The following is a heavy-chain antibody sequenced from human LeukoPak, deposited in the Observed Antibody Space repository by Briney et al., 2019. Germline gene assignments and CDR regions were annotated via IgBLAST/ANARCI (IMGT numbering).Heavy chain of an antibody. CDR1: GDSVSSNSAA. J-gene: IGHJ6*03. Sequence: SQTLSLTCAISGDSVSSNSAAWNWIRQSPSRGLEWLGRTYYRSKWYNDYAVSVKSRITINPDTSKNQFSLQLNSVTPEDTAVYYCASGAWEPTGYYYYMDVWGKGTTVTVSS. CDR3: ASGAWEPTGYYYYMDV. CDR2: TYYRSKWYN. V-gene: IGHV6-1*01. D-gene: IGHD1-26*01.